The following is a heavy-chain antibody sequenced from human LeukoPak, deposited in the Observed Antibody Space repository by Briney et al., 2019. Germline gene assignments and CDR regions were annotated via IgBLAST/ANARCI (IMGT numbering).Heavy chain of an antibody. V-gene: IGHV3-23*01. CDR2: ISGSADNI. CDR3: AKLKRYSGYGEIYFDS. D-gene: IGHD5-12*01. Sequence: GGSLRLSCAASGFTFSNPDMSWVRQAPGKGLEWVSGISGSADNIDYADSVKGRFTISRDNSKNTLYLQMNSLRAEDTAVYYCAKLKRYSGYGEIYFDSWGRGTLVTVSS. J-gene: IGHJ4*02. CDR1: GFTFSNPD.